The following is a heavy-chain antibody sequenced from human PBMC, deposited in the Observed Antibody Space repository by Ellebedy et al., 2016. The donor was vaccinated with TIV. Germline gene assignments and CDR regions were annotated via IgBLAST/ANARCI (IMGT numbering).Heavy chain of an antibody. CDR1: GFTFSSYG. V-gene: IGHV3-33*01. CDR2: IWYDGSNK. J-gene: IGHJ6*02. D-gene: IGHD2-8*01. CDR3: ARARCEDRGFPYCYGMDV. Sequence: GESLKISXAASGFTFSSYGMHWVRQAPGKGLEWVAVIWYDGSNKYYADSVKGRFTISRDNSKNTLYLQMNSLRVEDTAVYYCARARCEDRGFPYCYGMDVWGQGTTVTVSS.